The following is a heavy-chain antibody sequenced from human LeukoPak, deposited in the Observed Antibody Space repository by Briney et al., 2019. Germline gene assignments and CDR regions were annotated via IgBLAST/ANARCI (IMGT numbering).Heavy chain of an antibody. J-gene: IGHJ3*02. CDR1: GFTFSRHS. D-gene: IGHD3-22*01. Sequence: PGGSLRLSCAASGFTFSRHSINWVRQAPGKGLEWVSSISSSSSYIYYADSVKGRFTISRDNAKNSLYLQMNSLRADDTAVYYCARGGLYYYDSSGYYRERRAFDIWGQGTMVTVSS. CDR2: ISSSSSYI. V-gene: IGHV3-21*01. CDR3: ARGGLYYYDSSGYYRERRAFDI.